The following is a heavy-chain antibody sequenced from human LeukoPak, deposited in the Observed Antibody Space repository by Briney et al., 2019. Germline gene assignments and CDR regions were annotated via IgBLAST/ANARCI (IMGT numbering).Heavy chain of an antibody. CDR3: ASSRSYYFDY. V-gene: IGHV4-61*05. CDR2: IYYSGST. Sequence: SETLSLTCTVSGDSISSSNYYWGCIRQPPGKGLEWIGYIYYSGSTNYNPSLKSRVTISVDTFKNQFSLKLSSVTAADTAVYYCASSRSYYFDYWGQGTLVTVSS. J-gene: IGHJ4*02. CDR1: GDSISSSNYY. D-gene: IGHD3-16*02.